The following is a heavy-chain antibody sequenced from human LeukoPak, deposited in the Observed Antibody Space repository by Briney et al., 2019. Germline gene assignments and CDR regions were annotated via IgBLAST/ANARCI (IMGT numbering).Heavy chain of an antibody. J-gene: IGHJ5*02. CDR2: INPNSGGT. CDR1: GYTFTGYY. V-gene: IGHV1-2*02. Sequence: ASVKVSCKASGYTFTGYYMHWVRQAPGQGLEWMGWINPNSGGTNYAQKFQGRVTMTRDTSISTAYMELSRLRSDDTAVYYCAREWTSEMAAAAVGEDWFDPWGQGTLVTVSS. D-gene: IGHD6-13*01. CDR3: AREWTSEMAAAAVGEDWFDP.